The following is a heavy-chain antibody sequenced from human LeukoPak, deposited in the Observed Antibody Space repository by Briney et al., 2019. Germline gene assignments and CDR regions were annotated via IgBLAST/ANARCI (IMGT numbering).Heavy chain of an antibody. CDR1: GGSFSGYY. D-gene: IGHD2-2*02. V-gene: IGHV4-34*01. CDR2: INHRGST. CDR3: ARARPLGYCSSTSCYKRYNYYGMDV. Sequence: SETLSLTCAVYGGSFSGYYWSWIRQPPGKGLEWIGEINHRGSTNYNPSLKSRVTISVDTSKNQFSLKLSSVTAADTAVYYCARARPLGYCSSTSCYKRYNYYGMDVWGQGTTVTVSS. J-gene: IGHJ6*02.